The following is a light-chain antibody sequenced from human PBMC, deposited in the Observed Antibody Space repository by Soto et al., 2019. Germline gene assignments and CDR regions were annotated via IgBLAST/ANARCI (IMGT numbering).Light chain of an antibody. CDR3: CSYAGSYNVV. CDR1: SSDVGGYNY. J-gene: IGLJ2*01. Sequence: QSVLTQPRSVSGSPGQSVTISCTGTSSDVGGYNYVSWYQQHPGKAPKLMIYDVSKRPSGVPDRFSGSKSGNTASLTISGLQAEDEADYYCCSYAGSYNVVFGGWTKLTVL. CDR2: DVS. V-gene: IGLV2-11*01.